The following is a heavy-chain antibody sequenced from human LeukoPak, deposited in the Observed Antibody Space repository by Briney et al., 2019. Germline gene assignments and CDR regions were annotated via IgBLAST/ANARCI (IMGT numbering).Heavy chain of an antibody. V-gene: IGHV4-59*08. J-gene: IGHJ4*02. D-gene: IGHD3-22*01. CDR1: GGSISTYY. CDR3: ARVRNQYDSSGYYSHDY. CDR2: IHYSGST. Sequence: SETLSLTCTVSGGSISTYYWSWIRQPPGKGLEWIGHIHYSGSTSYNPSLESRVTISLDTSENQFSLKLSSVTAADTAVYYCARVRNQYDSSGYYSHDYWGQGTLATVSS.